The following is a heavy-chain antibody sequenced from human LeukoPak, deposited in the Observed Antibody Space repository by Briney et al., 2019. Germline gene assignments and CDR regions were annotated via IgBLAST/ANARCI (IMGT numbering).Heavy chain of an antibody. CDR2: FDPEDGET. J-gene: IGHJ4*02. CDR1: GGTFSSYA. V-gene: IGHV1-24*01. Sequence: ASVKVSCKASGGTFSSYAISWVRQAPGQGLEWMGGFDPEDGETIYAQKFQGRVTMTEDTSTDTAYMELSSLRSEDTAVYYCATDYSGSYSLGYWGQGTLVTVSS. CDR3: ATDYSGSYSLGY. D-gene: IGHD1-26*01.